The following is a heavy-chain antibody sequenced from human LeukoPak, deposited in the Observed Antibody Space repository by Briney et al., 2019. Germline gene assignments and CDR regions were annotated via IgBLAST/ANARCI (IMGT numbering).Heavy chain of an antibody. J-gene: IGHJ6*02. CDR2: IWYDGSNK. D-gene: IGHD5-24*01. CDR3: ARGMAPTYYYYGMDV. CDR1: GFTFSSYG. Sequence: GGSLRLSCAASGFTFSSYGMHWVRQAPGKGLEWVAVIWYDGSNKYYADSMKGRFTISRDNSKNTLYLQMNSLRAEDTAVYYCARGMAPTYYYYGMDVWGQGTTVTVSS. V-gene: IGHV3-33*01.